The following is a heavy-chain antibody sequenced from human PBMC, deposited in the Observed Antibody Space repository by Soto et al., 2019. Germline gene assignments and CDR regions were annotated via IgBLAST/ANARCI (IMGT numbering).Heavy chain of an antibody. CDR3: AKVRWELLQQNDY. Sequence: HPGGSLRLSCAASGFTFSSYAMSWVRQAPGKGLEWVSAISGSGGSTYYADSVKGRFTISRDNSKNTLYLQMNSLRAEDTAVYYCAKVRWELLQQNDYWGQGTLVTVSS. J-gene: IGHJ4*02. CDR2: ISGSGGST. CDR1: GFTFSSYA. D-gene: IGHD1-26*01. V-gene: IGHV3-23*01.